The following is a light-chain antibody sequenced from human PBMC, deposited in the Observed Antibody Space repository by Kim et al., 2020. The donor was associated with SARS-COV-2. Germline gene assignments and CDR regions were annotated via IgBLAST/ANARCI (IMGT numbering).Light chain of an antibody. CDR2: QDS. CDR3: QAWDSSSWV. J-gene: IGLJ1*01. CDR1: KLGDKY. V-gene: IGLV3-1*01. Sequence: ELTQPPSVSVSPGQTASITCSGDKLGDKYACWYQQKPGQSPVLVIYQDSKRPSGIPERFSGSNSGNTATLTISGTQAMDEADYYCQAWDSSSWVFGTGTKVTVL.